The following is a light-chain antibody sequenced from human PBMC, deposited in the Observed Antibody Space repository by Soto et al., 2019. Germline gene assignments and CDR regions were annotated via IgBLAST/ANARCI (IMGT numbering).Light chain of an antibody. V-gene: IGKV1D-12*01. CDR3: QQTDSFPLS. CDR1: QGIRSW. J-gene: IGKJ4*01. Sequence: DIQMTQSPSSVPASVGDRVTITCRASQGIRSWLAWYQQKPGKAPKLLIFAASSLQSGVPSRFSGRGSGTEFTLNISSLQPEDFETYYCQQTDSFPLSFGGGTKVDIK. CDR2: AAS.